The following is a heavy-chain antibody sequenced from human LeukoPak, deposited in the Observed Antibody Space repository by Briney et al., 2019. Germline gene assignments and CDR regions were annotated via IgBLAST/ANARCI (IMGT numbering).Heavy chain of an antibody. D-gene: IGHD4-17*01. Sequence: PGRSLRLSCAASGFTFGSFGMHWVRQAPGKGLERVADICYDGGKKLYPDSVRGRFTISRDNSKKTLYLQMNSLTAEDTAVYYCARDAYGDDGFRGGMDVWGKGTTVTVSS. CDR3: ARDAYGDDGFRGGMDV. V-gene: IGHV3-33*01. CDR2: ICYDGGKK. J-gene: IGHJ6*04. CDR1: GFTFGSFG.